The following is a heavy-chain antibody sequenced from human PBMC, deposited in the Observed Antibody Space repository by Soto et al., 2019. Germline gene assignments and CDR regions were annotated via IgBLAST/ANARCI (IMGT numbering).Heavy chain of an antibody. CDR3: ARDRVMRGNAYSYGMDV. J-gene: IGHJ6*02. CDR1: VGTFSSFT. D-gene: IGHD2-21*01. CDR2: IVPMFAAP. V-gene: IGHV1-69*12. Sequence: QVLLVQSGAEVKKPGSSVRVSCKTSVGTFSSFTISWVRLAPGQGLEWMGVIVPMFAAPTYAQKFQGRVSITADESTRTAYMELSRLRSDDTAVYYCARDRVMRGNAYSYGMDVWGQGTTVTVSS.